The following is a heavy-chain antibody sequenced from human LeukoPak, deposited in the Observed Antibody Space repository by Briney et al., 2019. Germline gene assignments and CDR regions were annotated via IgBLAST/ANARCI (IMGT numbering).Heavy chain of an antibody. CDR3: ARLGLHGSGTYYFLDY. V-gene: IGHV1-2*06. CDR1: GQSLTGYF. Sequence: ASVKVSCKASGQSLTGYFIHWVRQAPGQGLEWVGRIDPNTGDTIYAQNFQGRVTVTSATSISTAYMELSRLTSDDTAVYFYARLGLHGSGTYYFLDYWGQGTLVTVSS. CDR2: IDPNTGDT. J-gene: IGHJ4*02. D-gene: IGHD3-10*01.